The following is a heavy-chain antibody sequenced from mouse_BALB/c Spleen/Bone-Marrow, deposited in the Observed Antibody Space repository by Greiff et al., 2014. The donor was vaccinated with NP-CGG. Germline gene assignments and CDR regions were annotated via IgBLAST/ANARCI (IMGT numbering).Heavy chain of an antibody. D-gene: IGHD2-2*01. V-gene: IGHV2-6-2*01. CDR3: ARHGRGYPYAMDY. Sequence: VKLEESGPDLVAPPQSLSITCTVSGFSLNSYGVHWVRQPPGKGLEWLGVIWSDGSTTYNSALKSRLSISKDNSKSQLFLKMNSLQTDDTAMYYCARHGRGYPYAMDYWGQGTSVTVSS. CDR1: GFSLNSYG. J-gene: IGHJ4*01. CDR2: IWSDGST.